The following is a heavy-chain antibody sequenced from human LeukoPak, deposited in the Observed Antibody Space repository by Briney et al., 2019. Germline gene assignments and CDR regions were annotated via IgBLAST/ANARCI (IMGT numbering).Heavy chain of an antibody. CDR2: IIPILGIA. CDR3: AREGFLEWLPRRNLNWFDP. Sequence: SVKVSCKASGGTFSSYAISWVRQAPGQGLEWMGRIIPILGIANYAQKFQGRVTITADKSTSTAYMELSSLRSEDTAVYYCAREGFLEWLPRRNLNWFDPWGQGTLVTVSS. J-gene: IGHJ5*02. V-gene: IGHV1-69*04. CDR1: GGTFSSYA. D-gene: IGHD3-3*01.